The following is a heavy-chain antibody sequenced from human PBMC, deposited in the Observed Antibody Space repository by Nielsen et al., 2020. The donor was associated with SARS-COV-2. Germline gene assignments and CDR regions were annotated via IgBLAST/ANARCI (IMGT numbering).Heavy chain of an antibody. J-gene: IGHJ5*02. Sequence: ASVKVSCKASGTTSTNYHIHWVRQAPGQRLEWMGWIHAGNGNTKYSQRFQGRITITRDTSATTAYMELSSLRSEDTAVYFCVIVTAALAFDPWGQGSLVTVSS. CDR2: IHAGNGNT. V-gene: IGHV1-3*01. CDR1: GTTSTNYH. D-gene: IGHD3-16*02. CDR3: VIVTAALAFDP.